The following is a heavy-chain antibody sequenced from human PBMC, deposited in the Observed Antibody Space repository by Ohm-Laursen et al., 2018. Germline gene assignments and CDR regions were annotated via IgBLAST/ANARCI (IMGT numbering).Heavy chain of an antibody. Sequence: SLRLSCSASGFTMRNYWMSWVRQAPGKGLEWVANIKPDASEEHYVDSVKGRFTISRDNANNSVYLQMNSLRAEDTAVYYCARDPLEDSSWYADYWGQGTLVPVSS. J-gene: IGHJ4*02. CDR1: GFTMRNYW. CDR3: ARDPLEDSSWYADY. V-gene: IGHV3-7*01. CDR2: IKPDASEE. D-gene: IGHD6-13*01.